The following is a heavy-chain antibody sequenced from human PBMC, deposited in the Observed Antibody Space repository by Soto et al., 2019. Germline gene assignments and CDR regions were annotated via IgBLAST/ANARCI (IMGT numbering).Heavy chain of an antibody. Sequence: QLQLQESGPGLVRSSETLSLTCSVSGASISPSSDFWGWIRQAPGKGLEWIGNVYQSGTTRLNPSLKSRVSIFVDRSKNQFSLELNSATAADRAVYYCAIQPESTSYFDYWGQGILVTVSS. J-gene: IGHJ4*02. CDR3: AIQPESTSYFDY. D-gene: IGHD2-2*01. CDR1: GASISPSSDF. V-gene: IGHV4-39*01. CDR2: VYQSGTT.